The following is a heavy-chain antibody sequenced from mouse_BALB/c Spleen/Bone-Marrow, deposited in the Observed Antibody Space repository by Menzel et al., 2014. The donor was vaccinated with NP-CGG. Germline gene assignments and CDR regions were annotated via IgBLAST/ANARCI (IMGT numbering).Heavy chain of an antibody. Sequence: QVQLKESGPELVRPGVSVKISCKGSGYTFTDYAMHWVKQSHAKSLEWSGVISTYSGNTNYSQKFNGKATMTVDKSSSTAYMELARLTSEDSAIYYCARRPYGSSYDFDYWGQGTTLTVSS. CDR1: GYTFTDYA. CDR3: ARRPYGSSYDFDY. J-gene: IGHJ2*01. D-gene: IGHD1-1*01. V-gene: IGHV1-67*01. CDR2: ISTYSGNT.